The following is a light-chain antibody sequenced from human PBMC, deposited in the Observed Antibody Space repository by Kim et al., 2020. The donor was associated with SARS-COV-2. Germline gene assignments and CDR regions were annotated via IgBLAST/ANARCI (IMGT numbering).Light chain of an antibody. V-gene: IGLV6-57*01. CDR3: HSYDTSNCL. J-gene: IGLJ3*02. Sequence: GTTGTISGPRRSGTIASNYVQWYQERPSSSPTSVIYEDNHRPSGVPDRFSGSIDSSSNSASLTVSALKTENEADYYCHSYDTSNCLFGGGTKLTVL. CDR1: SGTIASNY. CDR2: EDN.